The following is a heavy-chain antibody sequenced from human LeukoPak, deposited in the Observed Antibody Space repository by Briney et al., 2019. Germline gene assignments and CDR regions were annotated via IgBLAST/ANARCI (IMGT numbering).Heavy chain of an antibody. CDR2: IYYSGKT. CDR3: ARSGPPAGRPDAFDI. Sequence: PSETLSLTCTVSGGSISTSSYHWGWFRQPPGKALECIGTIYYSGKTYYNPSLNSRVTISIHTSKNEFPLKLSSVTAADRAVYYCARSGPPAGRPDAFDIWGQGTMATVSS. D-gene: IGHD2-2*01. V-gene: IGHV4-39*06. CDR1: GGSISTSSYH. J-gene: IGHJ3*02.